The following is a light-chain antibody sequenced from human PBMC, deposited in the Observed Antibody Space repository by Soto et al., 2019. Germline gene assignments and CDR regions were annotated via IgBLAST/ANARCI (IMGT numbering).Light chain of an antibody. CDR2: DAS. V-gene: IGKV3-15*01. CDR3: QHYNYWPPGGT. Sequence: EIVMTQSPATLSVSPGGRATLSCRASQSVSRNLAWYQQKPGQAPRLLIYDASTRPTGVPARFSGSGSGTDFALTISGLQSEDFAVYYCQHYNYWPPGGTFGQGTKVEI. J-gene: IGKJ1*01. CDR1: QSVSRN.